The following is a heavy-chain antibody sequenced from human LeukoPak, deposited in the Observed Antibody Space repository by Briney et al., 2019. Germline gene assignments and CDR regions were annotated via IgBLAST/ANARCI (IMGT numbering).Heavy chain of an antibody. J-gene: IGHJ1*01. CDR2: ISGSGGST. D-gene: IGHD3-3*01. Sequence: GGSLRLSCAASGFTFSTYAMSWVRQAPGKGLEWVSAISGSGGSTYYADSVKGRFTISRDNSKNTLYLQMNSLRAEDTAVYYCAKMNYDFWSGHAEYFQHWGQGTLVTVSS. CDR3: AKMNYDFWSGHAEYFQH. V-gene: IGHV3-23*01. CDR1: GFTFSTYA.